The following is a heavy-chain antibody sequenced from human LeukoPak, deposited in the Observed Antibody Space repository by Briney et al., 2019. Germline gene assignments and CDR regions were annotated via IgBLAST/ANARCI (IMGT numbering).Heavy chain of an antibody. D-gene: IGHD3-16*02. CDR2: IYATGTT. CDR1: GGSISGYV. V-gene: IGHV4-4*07. Sequence: PSETLSLTCTVSGGSISGYVWSWIRQPAGKGLEWIGRIYATGTTNYNPSLKSRVTMSVDTSKNQFSLNLTSVTAADTAVYYCAREGGGSNRCLDWGQGTLVTVSS. J-gene: IGHJ1*01. CDR3: AREGGGSNRCLD.